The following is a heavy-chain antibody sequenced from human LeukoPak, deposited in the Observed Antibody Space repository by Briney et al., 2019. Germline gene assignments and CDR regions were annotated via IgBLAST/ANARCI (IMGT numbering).Heavy chain of an antibody. V-gene: IGHV1-46*01. J-gene: IGHJ4*02. CDR3: AREGAYDFWSGYLDY. D-gene: IGHD3-3*01. Sequence: ASVKVSCKASGYTFTGYYMHWVRQAPGQGLEWMGIINPSGGSTSYAQKFQGRVTMTRDTSTSTVYMELSSLRSEDTAVYYCAREGAYDFWSGYLDYWGQGTLVTVSS. CDR1: GYTFTGYY. CDR2: INPSGGST.